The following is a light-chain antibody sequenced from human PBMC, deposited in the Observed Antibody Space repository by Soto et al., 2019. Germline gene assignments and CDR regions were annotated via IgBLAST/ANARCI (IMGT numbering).Light chain of an antibody. V-gene: IGKV1-6*01. J-gene: IGKJ1*01. Sequence: AIQMTQSPSSLSASIGDRVTITCRASQAIRNDLGWYQQKPGRAPNLLIYAASNLQSGVPSRFSGSGFGTDFTLTISSLQPEDFATYYCLQDYNYPRTFGQGTKVEIK. CDR2: AAS. CDR1: QAIRND. CDR3: LQDYNYPRT.